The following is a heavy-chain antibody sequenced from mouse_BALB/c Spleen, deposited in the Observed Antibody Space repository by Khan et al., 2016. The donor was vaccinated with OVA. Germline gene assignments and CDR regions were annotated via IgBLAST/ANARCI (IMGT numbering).Heavy chain of an antibody. J-gene: IGHJ4*01. V-gene: IGHV1-84*02. Sequence: QVQLQQSGPELVKPGASVKISCKASGYTFTDYYINWVKQKPGQGLEWIGWIYPGSANTKDNEKFKGKATLTVDTSSSTAYMQLSSLTDEDTAVYFCEVSTVVTTRDALDYWGQGTSVTVSS. D-gene: IGHD1-1*01. CDR2: IYPGSANT. CDR1: GYTFTDYY. CDR3: EVSTVVTTRDALDY.